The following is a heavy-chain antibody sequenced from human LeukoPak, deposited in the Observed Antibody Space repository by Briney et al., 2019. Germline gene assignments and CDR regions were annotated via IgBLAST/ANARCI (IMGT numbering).Heavy chain of an antibody. D-gene: IGHD1/OR15-1a*01. CDR1: VGSFSSYH. Sequence: SETLSLTCAVSVGSFSSYHWSWIRQPPGKGLEWIGEINRSGSTHYNPSLKSRVTILVDASKNHFSLELSSVTAADTAVYFCARSGETTIAYLDWGQGTLVTVSS. J-gene: IGHJ4*02. CDR2: INRSGST. V-gene: IGHV4-34*01. CDR3: ARSGETTIAYLD.